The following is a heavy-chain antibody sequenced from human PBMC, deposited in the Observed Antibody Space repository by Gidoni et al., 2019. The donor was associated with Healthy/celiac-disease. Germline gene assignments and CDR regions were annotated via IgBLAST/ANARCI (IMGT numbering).Heavy chain of an antibody. CDR3: AREDSSGWTNYFDY. Sequence: QVQLQESGPGLVKPSETLSLTCTVPGGSISSYYWSWIRQPPGKGLEWIGYIYYSGSTNYNPSLKSRVTISVDTSKNQFSLKLSSVTAADTAVYYCAREDSSGWTNYFDYWGQGTLVTVSS. CDR1: GGSISSYY. J-gene: IGHJ4*02. D-gene: IGHD6-19*01. CDR2: IYYSGST. V-gene: IGHV4-59*01.